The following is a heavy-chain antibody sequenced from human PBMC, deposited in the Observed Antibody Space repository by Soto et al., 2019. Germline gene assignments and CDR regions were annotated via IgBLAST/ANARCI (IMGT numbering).Heavy chain of an antibody. CDR2: IHHTGSS. J-gene: IGHJ4*02. CDR1: AGSITNYY. V-gene: IGHV4-59*01. D-gene: IGHD1-1*01. CDR3: AKWNEMKRSFDD. Sequence: QVQLQESGPGLVKPSETLSLTCTVSAGSITNYYWNWIRQPPEKGLEWLGFIHHTGSSMSNPSLRSRLTMSVDTTEGQISLNLRAVTAADTAVYYCAKWNEMKRSFDDWGQGILVTVSS.